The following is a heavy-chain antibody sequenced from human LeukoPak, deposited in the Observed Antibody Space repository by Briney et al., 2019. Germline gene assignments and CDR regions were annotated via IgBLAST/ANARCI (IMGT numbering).Heavy chain of an antibody. CDR2: IYTSGST. Sequence: SETLSLTCTVSGGSISSYYWSWIRQPAGKGLEWIGRIYTSGSTNYNPSLKSRVTMSVDTSKNQFSLKLSSVTAADTAPYYCARVVAAAGNNWFDPWGQGTLVTVSS. CDR3: ARVVAAAGNNWFDP. V-gene: IGHV4-4*07. D-gene: IGHD6-13*01. J-gene: IGHJ5*02. CDR1: GGSISSYY.